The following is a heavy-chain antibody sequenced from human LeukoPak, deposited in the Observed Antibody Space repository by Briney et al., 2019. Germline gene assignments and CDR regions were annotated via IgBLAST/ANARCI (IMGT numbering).Heavy chain of an antibody. J-gene: IGHJ4*02. D-gene: IGHD2-2*01. CDR1: GFTSSSYA. CDR2: ISYDGSNK. V-gene: IGHV3-30-3*02. CDR3: AKLGCTGTFCYANY. Sequence: PGGSLRLSCAASGFTSSSYAMHWVRQAPGKGLEWVAVISYDGSNKYYADSVKGRFTISRDNSKNTLYLQMNSLRAEDTALYYCAKLGCTGTFCYANYWGQGTLVTVSS.